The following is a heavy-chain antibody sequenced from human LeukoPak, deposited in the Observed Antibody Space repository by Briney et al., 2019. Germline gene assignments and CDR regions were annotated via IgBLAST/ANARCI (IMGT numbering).Heavy chain of an antibody. V-gene: IGHV3-21*01. D-gene: IGHD3-3*01. J-gene: IGHJ4*02. CDR1: GFTFSTSS. CDR3: ASGYDFSSGSKRGFDN. Sequence: GGSLRLSCAASGFTFSTSSMNWVRQAPGKGLEWVSSISSSSSYIYYADSVKGRFTISRDNAKNSLYLQMNSLRAEDTAMYYCASGYDFSSGSKRGFDNWGQGTLVTVSS. CDR2: ISSSSSYI.